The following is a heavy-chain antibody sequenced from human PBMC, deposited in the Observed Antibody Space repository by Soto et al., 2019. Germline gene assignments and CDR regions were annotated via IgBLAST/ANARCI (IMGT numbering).Heavy chain of an antibody. D-gene: IGHD6-13*01. J-gene: IGHJ4*02. CDR1: GYTFTSYY. CDR2: INPSGGST. V-gene: IGHV1-46*01. CDR3: ARDLAAADSDY. Sequence: QVQLVQSGAEVKKPGASVKVSCKASGYTFTSYYMHWVRQAPGQGLEWMGIINPSGGSTSYAQKFQGRVNMTRDTSTSTVYMELSSLRSEDTAVYYCARDLAAADSDYWGQGTLVTVSS.